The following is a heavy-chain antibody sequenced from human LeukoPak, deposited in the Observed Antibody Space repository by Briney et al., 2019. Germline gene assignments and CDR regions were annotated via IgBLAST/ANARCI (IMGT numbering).Heavy chain of an antibody. CDR1: GGSISSGDYY. V-gene: IGHV4-30-4*08. CDR3: ARAGRWELMNFFDY. CDR2: IYYSGST. Sequence: PSQTLSLTCTVPGGSISSGDYYWSWIRQPPGKGLEWIGYIYYSGSTYYNPSLKSRVTISVDTSKNQFSLKLSSVTAADTAVYYSARAGRWELMNFFDYWGQGTLVTVSS. J-gene: IGHJ4*02. D-gene: IGHD1-26*01.